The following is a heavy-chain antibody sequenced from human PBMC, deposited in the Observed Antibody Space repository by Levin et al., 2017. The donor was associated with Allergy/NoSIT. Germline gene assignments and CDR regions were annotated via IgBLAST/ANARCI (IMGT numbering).Heavy chain of an antibody. J-gene: IGHJ4*02. CDR1: GYTFTSYA. V-gene: IGHV7-4-1*02. Sequence: GESLKISCKASGYTFTSYAMNWVRQAPGQGLEWMGWINTNTGNPTYAQGFTGRFVFSLDTSVSTAYLQISSLKAEDTAVYYCARELVVVAATVVDYWGQGTLVTVSS. CDR3: ARELVVVAATVVDY. CDR2: INTNTGNP. D-gene: IGHD2-15*01.